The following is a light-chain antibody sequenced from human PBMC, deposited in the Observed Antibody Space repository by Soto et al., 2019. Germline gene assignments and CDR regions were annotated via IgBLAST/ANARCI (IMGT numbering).Light chain of an antibody. Sequence: EIVLTQSPGTLSLSPGERATLSCRASQTVGGSYLAWFQQKPGQAPRLLIYRASSRATGIPDRFSGSGSGTDFPLTITGLEPEDSAVYYCHQYVTSPWALGQGAKVEVK. CDR2: RAS. V-gene: IGKV3-20*01. CDR3: HQYVTSPWA. J-gene: IGKJ1*01. CDR1: QTVGGSY.